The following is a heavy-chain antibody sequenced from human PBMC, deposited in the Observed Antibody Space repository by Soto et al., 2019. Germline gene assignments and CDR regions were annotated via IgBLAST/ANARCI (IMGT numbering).Heavy chain of an antibody. J-gene: IGHJ6*02. Sequence: ASVKVSCKASGGTFSSYAISWVRQAPGQGLEWMGGIIPIFGTANYAQKFQGRVTITADESTSTAYMELSSLRSEDTAVYYCARASFRYDFWSGYPEPHNYYYYGMDVWGQGTTVTVSS. D-gene: IGHD3-3*01. CDR1: GGTFSSYA. CDR3: ARASFRYDFWSGYPEPHNYYYYGMDV. V-gene: IGHV1-69*13. CDR2: IIPIFGTA.